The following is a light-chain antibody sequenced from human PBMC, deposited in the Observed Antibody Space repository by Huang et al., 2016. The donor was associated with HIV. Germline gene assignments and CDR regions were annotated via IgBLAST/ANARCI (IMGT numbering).Light chain of an antibody. CDR1: QRISSY. CDR2: GAS. J-gene: IGKJ1*01. CDR3: QQSYNTPT. Sequence: DIQMTQSPSSLSASVGDRVTITCRASQRISSYLNWYQKKPGKDPNLLIYGASSLQSGVPSRFSGSGSGTDFTLTISSLQPEDFATYYCQQSYNTPTFGHGTKVEI. V-gene: IGKV1-39*01.